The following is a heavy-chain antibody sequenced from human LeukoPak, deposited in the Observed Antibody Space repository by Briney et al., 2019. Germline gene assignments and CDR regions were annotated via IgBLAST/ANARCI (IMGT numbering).Heavy chain of an antibody. Sequence: PGRSLRLSCAASGFTFSSYAMHWVRQAPGKGLEWVAVISYDGSNKYYADSVKGRFTISRDNSKNTLYLQMNSLRAEDTAVYYCARDIIVRYYYGSIDYWGQGTLVTVSS. J-gene: IGHJ4*02. CDR2: ISYDGSNK. D-gene: IGHD3-10*01. CDR3: ARDIIVRYYYGSIDY. CDR1: GFTFSSYA. V-gene: IGHV3-30*04.